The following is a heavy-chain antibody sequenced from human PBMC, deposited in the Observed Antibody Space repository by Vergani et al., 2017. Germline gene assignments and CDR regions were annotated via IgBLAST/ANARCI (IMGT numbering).Heavy chain of an antibody. CDR2: IRYDGSNK. Sequence: QVQLVKLGGGVAHLGGSLRLSCAASGLTSSSYGMPWARQAPGRGLEGVAFIRYDGSNKYYEDSVKGRFTISRDNSKNTLYLQMNSLRAEDTAVYYCANPRRGSGSYVDYWGQGTLVTVSS. V-gene: IGHV3-30*02. D-gene: IGHD3-10*01. CDR3: ANPRRGSGSYVDY. CDR1: GLTSSSYG. J-gene: IGHJ4*02.